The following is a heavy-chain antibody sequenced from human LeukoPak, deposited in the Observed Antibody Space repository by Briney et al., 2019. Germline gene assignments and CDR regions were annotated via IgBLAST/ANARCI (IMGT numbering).Heavy chain of an antibody. D-gene: IGHD6-13*01. CDR2: ISSNGGST. CDR1: GFTFSSYA. V-gene: IGHV3-64*01. Sequence: PGGSLRLSCAASGFTFSSYAMHWVRQAPGKGLEYVSAISSNGGSTYYANSVKGRFTISRDNSKNTLYLQMGSLRAEDMAVYYCARDGVYWQQLVDNWFDPWGQGTLVTVSS. CDR3: ARDGVYWQQLVDNWFDP. J-gene: IGHJ5*02.